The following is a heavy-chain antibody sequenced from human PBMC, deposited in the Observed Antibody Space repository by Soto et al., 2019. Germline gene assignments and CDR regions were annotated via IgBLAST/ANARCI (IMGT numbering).Heavy chain of an antibody. CDR1: GGSFSGFY. Sequence: SETLSLTCAVHGGSFSGFYWTWIRQPPGKGLEWIGEINHSGSSNYNPPLKSRVTMSLDTSRNQFSLSLNSVTAADTAVYYCARMAGPWYFDLWGRGTLVTVSS. CDR3: ARMAGPWYFDL. V-gene: IGHV4-34*01. J-gene: IGHJ2*01. CDR2: INHSGSS.